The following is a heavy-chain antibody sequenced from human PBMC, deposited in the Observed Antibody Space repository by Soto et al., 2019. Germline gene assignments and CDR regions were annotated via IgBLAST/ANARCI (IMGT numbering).Heavy chain of an antibody. D-gene: IGHD2-15*01. V-gene: IGHV5-10-1*03. Sequence: EVQLVQSGAEVKKPGESLRISCKGSGYSFSSYWISWVRQMPGKGLEWMGRIEPSDSNTDYSPSFQGHVTVSADKSINTAYLQWSSLRASDTAIYYCASPQGIKDGAFAIWGQGTKVTVSS. J-gene: IGHJ3*02. CDR2: IEPSDSNT. CDR1: GYSFSSYW. CDR3: ASPQGIKDGAFAI.